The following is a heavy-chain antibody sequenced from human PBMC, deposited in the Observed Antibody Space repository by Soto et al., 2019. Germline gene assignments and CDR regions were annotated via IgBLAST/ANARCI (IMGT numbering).Heavy chain of an antibody. CDR2: ISSSSSTI. D-gene: IGHD4-17*01. V-gene: IGHV3-48*02. Sequence: GGSLRLSCAASGFTFSSYSMNWVRQAPGKGLEWVSYISSSSSTIYYADSVKGRFTISRDNAKNSLYLQMNSLRDEDTAVYYCARGLEGPVGYDYDNGGSPPGYGVGVCGQVTTVTVA. CDR3: ARGLEGPVGYDYDNGGSPPGYGVGV. CDR1: GFTFSSYS. J-gene: IGHJ6*01.